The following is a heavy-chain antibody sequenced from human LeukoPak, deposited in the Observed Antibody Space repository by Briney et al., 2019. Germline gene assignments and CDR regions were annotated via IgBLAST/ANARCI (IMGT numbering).Heavy chain of an antibody. D-gene: IGHD1-26*01. CDR1: GYTFTNYY. V-gene: IGHV1-18*04. J-gene: IGHJ4*02. CDR2: ISAYNGNT. CDR3: ARGSGSYLIDY. Sequence: GASVKVSCKASGYTFTNYYMHWVRQAPGQGLEWMGWISAYNGNTNYAQKLQGRVTMTTDTSTSTAYMELRSLRSDDTAVYYCARGSGSYLIDYWGQGTLVTVSS.